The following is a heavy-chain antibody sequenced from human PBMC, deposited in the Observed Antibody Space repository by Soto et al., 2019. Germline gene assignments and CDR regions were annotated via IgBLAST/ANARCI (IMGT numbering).Heavy chain of an antibody. Sequence: EVQLVESGGGLVQPGGSLRLSCAASGFTFSSYDMHWVRQATGKGLEWVSAIGTAGDTYYPGSVKGRFTISRENAKNSLYLQMNSLRAGDTAVYYCARGGTSGSGVVTADAFDIWGQGTMVTVSS. CDR2: IGTAGDT. CDR3: ARGGTSGSGVVTADAFDI. J-gene: IGHJ3*02. CDR1: GFTFSSYD. V-gene: IGHV3-13*01. D-gene: IGHD2-21*02.